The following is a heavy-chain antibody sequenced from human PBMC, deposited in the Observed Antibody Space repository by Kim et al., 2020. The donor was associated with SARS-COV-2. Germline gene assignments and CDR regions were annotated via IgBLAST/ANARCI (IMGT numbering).Heavy chain of an antibody. J-gene: IGHJ5*02. CDR2: INHSGST. Sequence: SETLSLTCAVYGGSFSGYYWSWIRQPPGKGLEWIGEINHSGSTNYNPSLKSRVTISVDTSKNQFSLKLSSVTAADTAVYYCARGVGFDPWGQGTLVTVSS. CDR1: GGSFSGYY. CDR3: ARGVGFDP. D-gene: IGHD2-2*01. V-gene: IGHV4-34*01.